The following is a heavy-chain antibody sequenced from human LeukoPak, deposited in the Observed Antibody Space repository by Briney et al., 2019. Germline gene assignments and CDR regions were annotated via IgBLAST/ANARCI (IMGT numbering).Heavy chain of an antibody. CDR3: ARDQVKGYYGSGGESESSTYYYGMDV. D-gene: IGHD3-10*01. Sequence: ASVKVSCKASGGAFSSFAISWVRQAPGQGLEWMGRIIPILGIANYAQKFQGRVTITADKSTSTAYMELSSLRSEDTAVYYCARDQVKGYYGSGGESESSTYYYGMDVWGQGTTVTVSS. J-gene: IGHJ6*02. V-gene: IGHV1-69*04. CDR1: GGAFSSFA. CDR2: IIPILGIA.